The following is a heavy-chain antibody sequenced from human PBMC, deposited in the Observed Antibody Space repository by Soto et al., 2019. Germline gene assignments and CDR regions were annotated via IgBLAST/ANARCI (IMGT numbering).Heavy chain of an antibody. CDR2: ISGSGGST. Sequence: PGGSLRLSCVASGFTFSSYAMNWVRQAPGKGLEWVSGISGSGGSTYYADSVKGRFTISRDNSKNTLFLQMNSLRAEDTAVYYCAKDFRITVTTYCFAYWGQGTLVTVSS. V-gene: IGHV3-23*01. D-gene: IGHD4-17*01. J-gene: IGHJ4*02. CDR3: AKDFRITVTTYCFAY. CDR1: GFTFSSYA.